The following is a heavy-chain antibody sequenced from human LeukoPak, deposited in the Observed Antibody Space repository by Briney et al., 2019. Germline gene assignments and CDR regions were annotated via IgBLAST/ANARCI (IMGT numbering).Heavy chain of an antibody. Sequence: HPGGSLRLSCAASGFSFSSYGMHWVRQAPGKGLEWVAFIRNGGNNIRYADSVKGRFTISRDNSKNTLYLQMNSLKSEDTAVYYCARFGSSGLQGYWGQGTLVTVSS. V-gene: IGHV3-30*02. CDR3: ARFGSSGLQGY. J-gene: IGHJ4*02. D-gene: IGHD3-10*01. CDR1: GFSFSSYG. CDR2: IRNGGNNI.